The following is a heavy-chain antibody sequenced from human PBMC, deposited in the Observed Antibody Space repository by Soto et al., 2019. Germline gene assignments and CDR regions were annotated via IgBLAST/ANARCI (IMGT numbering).Heavy chain of an antibody. Sequence: SETLSLTCTVFGGSISSYYWSWIRQPPGKGLEWIGYMYYSGSTNYNPSLKSRVTISADTSKNQFSLKLTSVLAADTAVYYCARARDGYRPYYFDYWGQGTLVTVSS. CDR2: MYYSGST. CDR3: ARARDGYRPYYFDY. D-gene: IGHD5-12*01. V-gene: IGHV4-59*01. J-gene: IGHJ4*02. CDR1: GGSISSYY.